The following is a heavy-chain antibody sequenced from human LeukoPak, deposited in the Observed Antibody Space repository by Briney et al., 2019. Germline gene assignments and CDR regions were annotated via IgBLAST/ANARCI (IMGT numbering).Heavy chain of an antibody. V-gene: IGHV3-23*01. CDR2: ISGSGGST. J-gene: IGHJ6*03. Sequence: GGSLRLSCAASGFTFSSYAMSWVRQSPGKGLEWVSAISGSGGSTYYADSVKGRFTISRDNSKNTLYLQMNSLRAEDTAVYYCANDPHTVPYYYYYYMDVWGKGTTVTVSS. D-gene: IGHD4-11*01. CDR1: GFTFSSYA. CDR3: ANDPHTVPYYYYYYMDV.